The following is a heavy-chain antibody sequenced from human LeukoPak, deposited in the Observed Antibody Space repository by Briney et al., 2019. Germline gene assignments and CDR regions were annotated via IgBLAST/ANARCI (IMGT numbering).Heavy chain of an antibody. J-gene: IGHJ4*02. CDR2: INPSGGST. CDR3: ARAKWLRYFDY. D-gene: IGHD5-12*01. Sequence: ASVKVSCKASGYTFTSYYMHWVRQAPGQGLEWMGIINPSGGSTSYAQKFQGRVTMTRDTSISTAYMELSRLRSDDTAVYYCARAKWLRYFDYWGQGTLVTVSS. CDR1: GYTFTSYY. V-gene: IGHV1-46*01.